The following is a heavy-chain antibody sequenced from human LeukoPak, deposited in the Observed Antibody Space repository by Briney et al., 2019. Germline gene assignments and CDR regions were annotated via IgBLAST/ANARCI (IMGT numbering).Heavy chain of an antibody. CDR2: ISYDGSNK. D-gene: IGHD2-15*01. CDR3: VVVAATSLVDY. V-gene: IGHV3-30*03. Sequence: GGSLRLSCAASGFTFSSYGMHWVRQAPGKGLEWVAVISYDGSNKYYADSVKGRLTISRDNSKNTLYLQMNSLRAEDTAVYYCVVVAATSLVDYWGQGTLVTVSS. J-gene: IGHJ4*02. CDR1: GFTFSSYG.